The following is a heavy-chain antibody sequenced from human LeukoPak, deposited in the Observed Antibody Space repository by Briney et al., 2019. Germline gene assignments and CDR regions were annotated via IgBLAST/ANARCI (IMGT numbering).Heavy chain of an antibody. D-gene: IGHD3-3*01. Sequence: GGSLRLSCAASGFTFSSYWMCWVRQAPGKGLEWVANIKQDGSEKYYVDSVKGRFTISRDNAKNSLYLQMNSLRAEDTAVYYCARDDFWSGFGFDYWGQGTLVTVSS. V-gene: IGHV3-7*01. J-gene: IGHJ4*02. CDR3: ARDDFWSGFGFDY. CDR1: GFTFSSYW. CDR2: IKQDGSEK.